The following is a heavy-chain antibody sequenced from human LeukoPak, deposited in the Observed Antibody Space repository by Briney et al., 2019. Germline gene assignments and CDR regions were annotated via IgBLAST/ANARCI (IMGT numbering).Heavy chain of an antibody. Sequence: SETLSLTCAVYGGSFSGYYWSWIRRPPGKGLEWIGEINHSGSTNYNPSLKSRVTISVDTSKNQFSLKLSSVTAADTAVYYCARDPLAWSGYYYYYGMDVWGQGTTVTVSS. CDR1: GGSFSGYY. D-gene: IGHD3-3*01. V-gene: IGHV4-34*01. CDR3: ARDPLAWSGYYYYYGMDV. J-gene: IGHJ6*02. CDR2: INHSGST.